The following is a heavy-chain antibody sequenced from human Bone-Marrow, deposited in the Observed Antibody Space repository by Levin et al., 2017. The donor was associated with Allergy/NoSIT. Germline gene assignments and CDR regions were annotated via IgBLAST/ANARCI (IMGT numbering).Heavy chain of an antibody. V-gene: IGHV3-49*03. J-gene: IGHJ4*02. CDR3: ARDLVAFTLTTFVAPGAFDY. CDR1: GFIFSHYG. D-gene: IGHD3-16*01. CDR2: ITSKPNGATT. Sequence: GGSLRLSCTTSGFIFSHYGLSWFRQAPGKGLEWVGFITSKPNGATTEYPASVKGRFTISRDDSKDIAYLQMNGLKTEDTAVYYCARDLVAFTLTTFVAPGAFDYWGQGTLVTVSS.